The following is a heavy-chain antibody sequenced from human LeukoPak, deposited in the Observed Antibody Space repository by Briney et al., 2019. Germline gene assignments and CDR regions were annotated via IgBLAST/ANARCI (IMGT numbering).Heavy chain of an antibody. D-gene: IGHD6-19*01. CDR1: GASIHDDR. CDR2: VYYRASA. Sequence: SETLSLTCTVSGASIHDDRFTWIRQPPGRGLEWIGFVYYRASAKYNPSLESRVTISVDTSKKQISLILKSVTAADTAVYYCAGERGEEYSSGWYKRNYFDNWGQGIRVTVSS. CDR3: AGERGEEYSSGWYKRNYFDN. V-gene: IGHV4-59*12. J-gene: IGHJ4*02.